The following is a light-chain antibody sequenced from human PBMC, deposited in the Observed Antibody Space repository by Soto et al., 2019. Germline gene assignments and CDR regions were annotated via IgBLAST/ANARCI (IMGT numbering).Light chain of an antibody. CDR1: QSVASN. CDR2: GAS. J-gene: IGKJ2*01. Sequence: EIVMTQSPASLSVSPGDGATLSCRASQSVASNVAWYQHKPGQGPRLLIHGASTRAVGVPARFSGSGSGTDFPLTISSLQSEDFAVYYCQQYHNWPPQYTFGQGTKLQIK. CDR3: QQYHNWPPQYT. V-gene: IGKV3-15*01.